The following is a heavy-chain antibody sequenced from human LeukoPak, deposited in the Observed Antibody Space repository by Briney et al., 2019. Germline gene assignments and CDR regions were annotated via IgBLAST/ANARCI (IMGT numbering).Heavy chain of an antibody. J-gene: IGHJ3*02. CDR1: GFTFSSYS. CDR2: ISGSGGST. CDR3: AKFTRGIVGGDAFDI. Sequence: GGSLRLSCAASGFTFSSYSMNWVRQAPGKGLEWVSAISGSGGSTYYADSVKGRFTISRDNSKNTLYLQMNSLRAEDTAVYYCAKFTRGIVGGDAFDIWGQGTMVTVSS. D-gene: IGHD3-22*01. V-gene: IGHV3-23*01.